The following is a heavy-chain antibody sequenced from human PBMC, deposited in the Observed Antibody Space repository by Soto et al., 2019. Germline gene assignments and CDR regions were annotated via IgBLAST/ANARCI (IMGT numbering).Heavy chain of an antibody. J-gene: IGHJ4*02. CDR3: ARAPGDYFDY. V-gene: IGHV4-31*03. Sequence: LSLTCTVSGGSISSGGYYWSWIRQHPGKGLEWIGYIFYSGSTYYNPSLKSRVAISVDTSKNQFSLKLSSVTAADTAVYYCARAPGDYFDYWGQGTPVTVSS. CDR2: IFYSGST. CDR1: GGSISSGGYY.